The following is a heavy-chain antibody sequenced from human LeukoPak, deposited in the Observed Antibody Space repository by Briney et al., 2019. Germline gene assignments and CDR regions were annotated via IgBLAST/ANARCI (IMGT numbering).Heavy chain of an antibody. V-gene: IGHV3-30-3*01. D-gene: IGHD6-19*01. Sequence: GGSLRLSRAASGFTFSSYAMHWVRQAPGKGLEWVAVISYDGSNKYYADSVKGRFTISRDNSKNTLYLQMNSLRAEDTAVYYCARGTPSSSGWLYYGMDVWGQGTTVTVSS. CDR1: GFTFSSYA. CDR3: ARGTPSSSGWLYYGMDV. J-gene: IGHJ6*02. CDR2: ISYDGSNK.